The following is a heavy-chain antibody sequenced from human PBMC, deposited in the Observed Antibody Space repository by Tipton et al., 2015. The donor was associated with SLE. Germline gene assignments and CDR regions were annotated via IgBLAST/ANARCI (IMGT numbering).Heavy chain of an antibody. CDR2: ISSSGSTV. Sequence: SLRLSCAASGFTFSDYYMSWIRQAPGKGLEWVSYISSSGSTVYYADSVKCRFTISRDNAKNSLYLQMNSLRAEDMAVYYCTRGPFCSGGSCYDYWGQGPLVTVSS. CDR1: GFTFSDYY. J-gene: IGHJ4*02. D-gene: IGHD2-15*01. V-gene: IGHV3-11*01. CDR3: TRGPFCSGGSCYDY.